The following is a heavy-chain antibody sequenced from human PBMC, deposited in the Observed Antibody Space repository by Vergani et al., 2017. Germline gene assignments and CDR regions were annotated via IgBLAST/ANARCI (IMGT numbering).Heavy chain of an antibody. CDR2: IYYSGST. J-gene: IGHJ4*02. V-gene: IGHV4-59*05. CDR3: AREVATMIRSEFDY. Sequence: VQLVESGGGLVQPGGSLRLSCAASGFTFSSYEMNWVRQAPGKGLEWIGSIYYSGSTYYNPSLKSRVTISVDTSKNQFSLKLSSVTAADTAVYYCAREVATMIRSEFDYWGQGTLVTVSS. CDR1: GFTFSSYE. D-gene: IGHD3-22*01.